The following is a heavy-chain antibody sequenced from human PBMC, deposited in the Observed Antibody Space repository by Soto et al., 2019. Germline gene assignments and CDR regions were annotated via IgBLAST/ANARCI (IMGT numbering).Heavy chain of an antibody. D-gene: IGHD3-9*01. J-gene: IGHJ3*02. CDR1: GFSLSTSGVG. CDR2: IYWDDDK. V-gene: IGHV2-5*02. CDR3: AHKEILTGYHGDGAFDI. Sequence: QITLKESGPTLVKPTQTLTLTCTFSGFSLSTSGVGVGWIRQPPGKALEWLALIYWDDDKRYSPSLKSRLTLTKXXSXNXXVLTMTNMDPVDTATYYCAHKEILTGYHGDGAFDIWGQGTMVTVSS.